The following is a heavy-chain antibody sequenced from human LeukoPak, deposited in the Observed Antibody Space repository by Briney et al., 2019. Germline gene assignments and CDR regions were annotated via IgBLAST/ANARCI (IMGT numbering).Heavy chain of an antibody. CDR1: GGSISSGGYY. D-gene: IGHD2-2*01. CDR3: AGAIVVVPAAPSSWFDP. Sequence: PSETLFLTCTVSGGSISSGGYYWSWIRQHPGKGLEWIGYIYYSGSTYYNPSLKSRVTISVDTSKNQFSLKLSSVTAADTAVYYCAGAIVVVPAAPSSWFDPWGQGTLVTVSS. J-gene: IGHJ5*02. V-gene: IGHV4-31*03. CDR2: IYYSGST.